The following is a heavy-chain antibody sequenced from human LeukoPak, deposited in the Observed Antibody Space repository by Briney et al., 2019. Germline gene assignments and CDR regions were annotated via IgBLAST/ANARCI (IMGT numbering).Heavy chain of an antibody. CDR1: GFTFSSYS. D-gene: IGHD6-13*01. Sequence: GGSLRLSCAASGFTFSSYSMNWVRQAPGKGLEWVSSINSRSSYLYYADSVKGRFTISRDNAKNSLYLQMNSLRAEDTALYYCARTRAAAWRDAFDIWGQGTMVTVSS. CDR2: INSRSSYL. CDR3: ARTRAAAWRDAFDI. J-gene: IGHJ3*02. V-gene: IGHV3-21*04.